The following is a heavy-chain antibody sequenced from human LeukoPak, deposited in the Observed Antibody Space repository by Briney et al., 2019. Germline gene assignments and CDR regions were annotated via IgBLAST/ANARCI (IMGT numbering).Heavy chain of an antibody. CDR3: ARHWIYGDYVINYFDY. CDR2: IYYSGST. D-gene: IGHD4-17*01. J-gene: IGHJ4*02. V-gene: IGHV4-59*08. CDR1: GGSLSSYY. Sequence: SETLSLTCTVPGGSLSSYYWRWVRQPPGKGMETIGYIYYSGSTNYTPSLTSRVSISVDTSKNQFSLKLSSVTAADTAVYYCARHWIYGDYVINYFDYWGRGTLVTVSS.